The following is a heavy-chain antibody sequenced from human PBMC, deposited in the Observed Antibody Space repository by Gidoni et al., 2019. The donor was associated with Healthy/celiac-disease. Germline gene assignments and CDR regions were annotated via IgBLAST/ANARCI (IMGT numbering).Heavy chain of an antibody. Sequence: EVQLVESGGGLVKPGGSLRLSCAASGFTFSNAWMSWVRQAPGKGLEWVGRIKSKTDGGTTDYAAPVKGRFTISRDDSKNTLYLQMNSLKTEDTAVYYCTTAQRLYYYGMDVWGQGTTVTVSS. CDR1: GFTFSNAW. CDR3: TTAQRLYYYGMDV. V-gene: IGHV3-15*01. J-gene: IGHJ6*02. CDR2: IKSKTDGGTT.